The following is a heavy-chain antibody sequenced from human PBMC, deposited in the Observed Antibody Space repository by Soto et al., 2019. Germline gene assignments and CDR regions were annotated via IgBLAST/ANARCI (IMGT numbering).Heavy chain of an antibody. CDR2: INPNSGGT. CDR3: ARQRVGQLVRGSYGMDV. CDR1: GYTFTGYY. J-gene: IGHJ6*02. V-gene: IGHV1-2*04. D-gene: IGHD6-6*01. Sequence: QVQLVQSGAEVKKPGASVKVSCKASGYTFTGYYMHWVRQAPGQGLEGMGWINPNSGGTNYAQKFQGWFTMTRDTSLSTAYMELSRLRSDDTAVYYCARQRVGQLVRGSYGMDVWGQGTKVTVSS.